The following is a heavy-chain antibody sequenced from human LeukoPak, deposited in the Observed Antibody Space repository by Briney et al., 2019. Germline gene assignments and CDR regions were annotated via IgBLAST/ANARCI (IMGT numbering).Heavy chain of an antibody. Sequence: SGLTXXXFGMHWVRQAPGXGLEWVAVTSFDGGNKHYADSVKGRFTISRDNSKNTLYLQMNTLRVEDTAVYYCARDSGIAVAYYFDYWGQGTLVTVSS. CDR1: GLTXXXFG. D-gene: IGHD6-19*01. J-gene: IGHJ4*02. V-gene: IGHV3-30*03. CDR3: ARDSGIAVAYYFDY. CDR2: TSFDGGNK.